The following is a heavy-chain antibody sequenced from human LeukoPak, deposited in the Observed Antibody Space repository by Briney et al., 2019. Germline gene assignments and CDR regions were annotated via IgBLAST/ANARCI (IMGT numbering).Heavy chain of an antibody. J-gene: IGHJ4*02. CDR1: GYTFTVHY. V-gene: IGHV1-2*02. Sequence: ASVTVSCKASGYTFTVHYLHWVRQAPGQGLEWMGWIYGHDGGTNFAQKFQDRVTKTRDTSITTAYMELTSLTPDDTAVYYCVRDFDWGPDYWGQGTLVTVSS. CDR3: VRDFDWGPDY. D-gene: IGHD3-9*01. CDR2: IYGHDGGT.